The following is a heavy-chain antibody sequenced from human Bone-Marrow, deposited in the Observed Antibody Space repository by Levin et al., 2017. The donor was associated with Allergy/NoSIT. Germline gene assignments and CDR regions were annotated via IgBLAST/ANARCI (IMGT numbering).Heavy chain of an antibody. CDR2: INPNSGGT. V-gene: IGHV1-2*06. CDR1: GYTFTGYY. D-gene: IGHD3-9*01. J-gene: IGHJ4*02. CDR3: ARGGVGRIRYFDWLLF. Sequence: VASVKVSCKASGYTFTGYYMHWVRQAPGQGLEWMGRINPNSGGTNYAQKFQGRVTMTRDTSISTAYMELSRLRSDDTAVYYCARGGVGRIRYFDWLLFGGQGTLVTVSS.